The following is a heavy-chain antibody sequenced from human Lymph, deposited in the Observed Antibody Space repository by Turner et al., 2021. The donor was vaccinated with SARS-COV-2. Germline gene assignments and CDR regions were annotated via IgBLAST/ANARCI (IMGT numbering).Heavy chain of an antibody. D-gene: IGHD2-21*02. CDR1: GFTFSSYS. Sequence: EVQLVESGGGLVKPGGSVRLSCAASGFTFSSYSMNWVRQAPGKGLDWVSSITFTSSYIYYADSVKGRFTISRDNAKNSLYLQMNSLRAEDTAVYYCARGPPDFPYYFDYWGQGTLVTVSS. CDR3: ARGPPDFPYYFDY. CDR2: ITFTSSYI. J-gene: IGHJ4*02. V-gene: IGHV3-21*01.